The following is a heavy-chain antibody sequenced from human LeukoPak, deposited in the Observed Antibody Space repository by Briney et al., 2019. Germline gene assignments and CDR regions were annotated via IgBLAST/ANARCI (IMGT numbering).Heavy chain of an antibody. CDR1: GGSISSYY. Sequence: SETLSLTCTVSGGSISSYYWSWIRQPPGKGLEWIGYIYYSGSTNYNPSLKSRVTISVDTSKNQFPLKLSSVTAADTAVYYCARGNRDYMYYFDYWGQGTLVTVSS. D-gene: IGHD4-11*01. V-gene: IGHV4-59*01. CDR2: IYYSGST. CDR3: ARGNRDYMYYFDY. J-gene: IGHJ4*02.